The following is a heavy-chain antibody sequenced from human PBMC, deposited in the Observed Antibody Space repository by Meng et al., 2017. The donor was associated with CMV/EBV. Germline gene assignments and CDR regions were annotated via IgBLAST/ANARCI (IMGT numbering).Heavy chain of an antibody. V-gene: IGHV4-39*01. CDR3: ASYIVVVPAAIGD. Sequence: LRLSCTVSGGSISSSSYYWGWIRQPPGKGLEWIGSIYYSGSTYYNPSLKSRVTISVDTSKNQFSLKLSSVTAADTAVYYCASYIVVVPAAIGDWGQGTLVTVSS. J-gene: IGHJ4*02. CDR2: IYYSGST. CDR1: GGSISSSSYY. D-gene: IGHD2-2*01.